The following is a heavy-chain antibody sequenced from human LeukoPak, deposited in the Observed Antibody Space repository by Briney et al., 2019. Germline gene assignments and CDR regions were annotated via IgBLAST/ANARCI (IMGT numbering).Heavy chain of an antibody. Sequence: NPGGSLRLSCAASGFTFSDYYMSWIRQAPGKGLEWVSYISSGGSTIYYADSVKGRFTISRDNAKNSLYLQMNSLRAEDTAVYYCARDLYCSSTSCYNGRDAFDIWGQGTMVTVSS. D-gene: IGHD2-2*02. CDR1: GFTFSDYY. CDR3: ARDLYCSSTSCYNGRDAFDI. CDR2: ISSGGSTI. V-gene: IGHV3-11*01. J-gene: IGHJ3*02.